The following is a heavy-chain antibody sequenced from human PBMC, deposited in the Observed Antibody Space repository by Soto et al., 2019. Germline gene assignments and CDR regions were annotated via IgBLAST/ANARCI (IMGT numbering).Heavy chain of an antibody. D-gene: IGHD3-3*01. V-gene: IGHV3-30*18. CDR3: AKWGPYDFSMGH. J-gene: IGHJ4*02. CDR2: VTYDGTKK. CDR1: GFTFSNFG. Sequence: QVQLVESGGGVVQPGRSLRLSCAASGFTFSNFGMHWVRQAPDTGLDWVAAVTYDGTKKYYADSVKGRFTISKDNSKNTLYLQMNSLRPDDTAVYYCAKWGPYDFSMGHWGQGTLVTVSS.